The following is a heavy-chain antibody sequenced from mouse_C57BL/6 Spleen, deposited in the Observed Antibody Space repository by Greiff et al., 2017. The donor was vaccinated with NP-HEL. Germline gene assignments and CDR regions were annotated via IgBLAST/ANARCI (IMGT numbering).Heavy chain of an antibody. CDR3: TRDRAGCYLDY. V-gene: IGHV5-9-1*02. D-gene: IGHD3-1*01. CDR2: IRSGGDYI. Sequence: EVQGVESGEGLVKPGGSLKLSCAASGFTLSSYAMSWVRQTPEKRLERVAYIRSGGDYIYYADTVKGRFTISRDNARNTLYLQRSSLKSEGTAMYYWTRDRAGCYLDYWGQGATLTVSS. J-gene: IGHJ2*01. CDR1: GFTLSSYA.